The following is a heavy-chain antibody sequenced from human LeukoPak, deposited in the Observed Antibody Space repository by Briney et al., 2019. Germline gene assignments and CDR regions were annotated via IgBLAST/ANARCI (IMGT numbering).Heavy chain of an antibody. CDR1: GYTLTSYY. D-gene: IGHD2-21*01. V-gene: IGHV1-46*01. CDR2: INPSGGSR. J-gene: IGHJ4*02. Sequence: ASVKVSCKAAGYTLTSYYMHWVRQAPGQGLGWMGIINPSGGSRTYAQKFQGRVTMTRDTSTSTVYMELSSLRSEDTAVYYCARASGYCGGITCWDDYWGQGTLVTVSS. CDR3: ARASGYCGGITCWDDY.